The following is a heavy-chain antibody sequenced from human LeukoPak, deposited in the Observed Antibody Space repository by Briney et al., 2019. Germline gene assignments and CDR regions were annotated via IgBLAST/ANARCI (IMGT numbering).Heavy chain of an antibody. V-gene: IGHV1-69*13. D-gene: IGHD3-22*01. J-gene: IGHJ5*02. CDR1: GGTFSSYA. Sequence: PLASVKVSCKASGGTFSSYAISWVRQAPGQGLEWMGGIIPIFGTANYAQKFQGRVTITADESTSTAYMELSSLRSEDTAVYYCARDARPITMIVVVTDNWFDPWGQGTLVTVSS. CDR2: IIPIFGTA. CDR3: ARDARPITMIVVVTDNWFDP.